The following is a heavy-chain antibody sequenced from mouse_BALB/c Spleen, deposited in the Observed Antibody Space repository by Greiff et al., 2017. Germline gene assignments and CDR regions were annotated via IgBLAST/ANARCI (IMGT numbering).Heavy chain of an antibody. CDR3: TRGGLGREGAS. CDR2: IYPGTGST. V-gene: IGHV1S22*01. J-gene: IGHJ2*01. D-gene: IGHD4-1*01. Sequence: KQPGSELVRPGASVKLSCKASGYTFTSYWMHWVKQRPGQGLEWIGNIYPGTGSTNYDEKFKSKATLTVDTSSSPAYLQLSSLTSEDSAVYYGTRGGLGREGASWGEGTTLTVSS. CDR1: GYTFTSYW.